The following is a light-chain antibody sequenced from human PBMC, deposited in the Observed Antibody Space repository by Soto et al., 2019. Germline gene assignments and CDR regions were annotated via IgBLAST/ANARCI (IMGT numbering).Light chain of an antibody. Sequence: EIVLTQSPGTLSLSPGERATLSRRASQSVSSSYLAWYQQKPGQAPRLLIYGASSRATGIPDKFSGSGSGTDFTLTISRLEPEDFAVYYCQQYGGSPWTFGQGTKVDIK. CDR3: QQYGGSPWT. CDR2: GAS. CDR1: QSVSSSY. V-gene: IGKV3-20*01. J-gene: IGKJ1*01.